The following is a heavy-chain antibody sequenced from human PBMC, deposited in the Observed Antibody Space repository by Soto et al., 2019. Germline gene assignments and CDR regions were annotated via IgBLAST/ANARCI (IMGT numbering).Heavy chain of an antibody. CDR1: GFTFSDYY. CDR2: ISSSGSTI. Sequence: VGSLRLSGAASGFTFSDYYMSWIRQAPGKGLDWVSYISSSGSTIYYADSVKARFTISRDNAKNSLYLQMNSLRAEDAAVYYCARDSVVFDYWGQGTRVTVSS. CDR3: ARDSVVFDY. V-gene: IGHV3-11*01. D-gene: IGHD2-15*01. J-gene: IGHJ4*02.